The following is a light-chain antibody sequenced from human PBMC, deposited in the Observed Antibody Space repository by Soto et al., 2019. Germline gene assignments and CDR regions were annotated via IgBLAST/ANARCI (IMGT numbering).Light chain of an antibody. V-gene: IGLV2-14*01. CDR1: SSDVGDYKS. J-gene: IGLJ1*01. Sequence: SALTQPASVSGSPGQSIAISCSGTSSDVGDYKSVSWYQHHPGKVPKLVIFEVSNRPSGVSSRFSGSESGNTASLTISGLQAEDEADYYCSSYTTNSLYVFGTGTKLTVL. CDR2: EVS. CDR3: SSYTTNSLYV.